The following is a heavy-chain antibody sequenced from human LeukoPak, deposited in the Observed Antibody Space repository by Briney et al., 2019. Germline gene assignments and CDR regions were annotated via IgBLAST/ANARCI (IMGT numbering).Heavy chain of an antibody. J-gene: IGHJ4*02. CDR3: ARGMKGDGSSGPIEY. D-gene: IGHD3-22*01. V-gene: IGHV1-2*02. CDR1: GYTFTDYY. CDR2: INPNSGGT. Sequence: ASVKVSCKASGYTFTDYYMHWVRQAPGQGLEWMGWINPNSGGTSYAQKFQGRVTMTRDTSISTSYMELSRLIYDDTAIYYCARGMKGDGSSGPIEYWGQGTLLIVSS.